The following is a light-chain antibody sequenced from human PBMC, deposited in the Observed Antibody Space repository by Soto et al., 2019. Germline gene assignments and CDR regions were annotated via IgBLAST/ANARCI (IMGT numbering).Light chain of an antibody. J-gene: IGKJ2*01. V-gene: IGKV1-12*01. Sequence: DIQMTQSPSSMSASVGDRVTITCRASQDIRSWLAWYQHKPGKAPNLLIFDASTLQSGVPSRFSGSGSGTHFSLTISRLQPEDFATYYCQQANSFPYTFCQGPKLDIK. CDR1: QDIRSW. CDR3: QQANSFPYT. CDR2: DAS.